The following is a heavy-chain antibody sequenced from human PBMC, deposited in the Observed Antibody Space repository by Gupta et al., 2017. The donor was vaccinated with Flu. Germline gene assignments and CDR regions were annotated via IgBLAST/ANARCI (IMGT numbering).Heavy chain of an antibody. CDR2: INHSGST. V-gene: IGHV4-34*01. D-gene: IGHD4-17*01. CDR3: ARSGSRTVLDAFDI. Sequence: QVQLQQWGAGLLTPSETLSLTCAVYGGSFSGYYWSWIRQPPGKGLEWIGEINHSGSTNYNPSLKSRVTISVDTSKNQFSLKLSSVTAADTAVYYCARSGSRTVLDAFDIWGQGTMVTVAS. CDR1: GGSFSGYY. J-gene: IGHJ3*02.